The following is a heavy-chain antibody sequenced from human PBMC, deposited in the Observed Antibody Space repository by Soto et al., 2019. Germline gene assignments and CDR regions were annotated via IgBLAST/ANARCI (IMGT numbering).Heavy chain of an antibody. CDR2: IWYDGSNK. Sequence: QVQLVESGGGVVQPGRSLRLSCAASGFTFSSYGMHWVRQAPGKGLEWVAVIWYDGSNKYYADSVKGRFTISRDTSKNTLYLQMNSLRAEDTAVYYCARDRFLEWLGSYYYYYGMDVWGQGTTVTVSS. J-gene: IGHJ6*02. CDR1: GFTFSSYG. D-gene: IGHD3-3*01. V-gene: IGHV3-33*01. CDR3: ARDRFLEWLGSYYYYYGMDV.